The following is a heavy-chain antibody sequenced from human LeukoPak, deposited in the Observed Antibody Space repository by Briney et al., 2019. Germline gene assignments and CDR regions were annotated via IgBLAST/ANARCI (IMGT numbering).Heavy chain of an antibody. V-gene: IGHV3-15*07. CDR2: IKSKTDGGTT. J-gene: IGHJ6*02. CDR1: GFTFSNAW. Sequence: PGGSLRLSCAASGFTFSNAWMNWVRQAPGKGLEWVGRIKSKTDGGTTDYAAPVKGRFTISRDDSKNTLYLQMNSLRAEDTAVYYCARDPYYYDSSDSYGMDVWGQGTTVTVSS. CDR3: ARDPYYYDSSDSYGMDV. D-gene: IGHD3-22*01.